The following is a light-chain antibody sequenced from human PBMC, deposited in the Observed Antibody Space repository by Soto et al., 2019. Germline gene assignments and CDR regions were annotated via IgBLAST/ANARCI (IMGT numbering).Light chain of an antibody. V-gene: IGKV1-33*01. J-gene: IGKJ4*01. CDR1: QGIGNY. CDR2: EAS. CDR3: QQYDDLPFT. Sequence: DIQMTQSPSSLSASVGDRVTITCQASQGIGNYLTWYQQKPGKAPKLLIYEASNLETGVPSRFSGSGSGTDFTFTINSLQPEDIATYYCQQYDDLPFTLGGGTKVEIK.